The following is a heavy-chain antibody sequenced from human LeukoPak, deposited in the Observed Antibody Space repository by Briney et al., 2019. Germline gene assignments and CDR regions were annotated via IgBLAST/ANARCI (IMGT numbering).Heavy chain of an antibody. J-gene: IGHJ4*02. CDR2: IYYSGST. Sequence: SETLSLTCTVSGGSISSSSYYWGWIRQPPGMGLEWIGSIYYSGSTYYNPSLKSRVTISVDTSKNQFSLKLSSVTAADTAVYYCARGVVPAAISPYFDYWGQGTLATVSS. D-gene: IGHD2-2*01. CDR1: GGSISSSSYY. V-gene: IGHV4-39*01. CDR3: ARGVVPAAISPYFDY.